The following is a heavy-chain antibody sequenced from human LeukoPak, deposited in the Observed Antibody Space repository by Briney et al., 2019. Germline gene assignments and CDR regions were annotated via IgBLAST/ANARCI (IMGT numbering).Heavy chain of an antibody. CDR1: GGSISSSNW. CDR2: IYYSGST. V-gene: IGHV4-4*02. Sequence: PSGTLSLTCAVSGGSISSSNWWSWVRQPPGKGLEWIGYIYYSGSTNYNPSLKSRVTISVDTSKNQFSLKLSSVTAADTAVYYCARVLPVGEIDYWGQGTLVTVSS. J-gene: IGHJ4*02. CDR3: ARVLPVGEIDY.